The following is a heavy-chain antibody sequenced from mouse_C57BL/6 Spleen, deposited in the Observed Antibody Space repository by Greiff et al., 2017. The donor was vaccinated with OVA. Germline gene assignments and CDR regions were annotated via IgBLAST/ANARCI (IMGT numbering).Heavy chain of an antibody. V-gene: IGHV1-85*01. Sequence: VQLQQSGPELVQPGASVKLSCKASGYTFTSDDINWVKQRPGQGLEWIGWIYPRDGSTKYNEKFKGKATLTVDTSSSTAYMELHSLTSADSAVYFCAAWGRGAYWGQGTLVTVAA. CDR2: IYPRDGST. CDR1: GYTFTSDD. CDR3: AAWGRGAY. D-gene: IGHD3-3*01. J-gene: IGHJ3*01.